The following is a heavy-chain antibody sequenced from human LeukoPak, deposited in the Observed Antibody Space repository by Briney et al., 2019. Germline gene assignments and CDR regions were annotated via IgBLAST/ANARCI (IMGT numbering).Heavy chain of an antibody. J-gene: IGHJ6*03. CDR3: ARSDFWSGYYKDLGYYYYYMDV. CDR1: GGSISSYY. Sequence: SETLSLTCTVSGGSISSYYWGWIRQPPGKGLEWIGYIYYSGSTNYNPSLKSRVIISVDTSKNQFSLKLSSVTAADTAVYYCARSDFWSGYYKDLGYYYYYMDVWGKGTTVTVSS. D-gene: IGHD3-3*01. V-gene: IGHV4-59*08. CDR2: IYYSGST.